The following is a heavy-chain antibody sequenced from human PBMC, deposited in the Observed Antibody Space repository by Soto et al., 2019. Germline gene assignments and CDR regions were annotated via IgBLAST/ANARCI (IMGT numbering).Heavy chain of an antibody. J-gene: IGHJ5*02. CDR1: GGSISSSSYY. V-gene: IGHV4-39*01. CDR3: ARHFESPYGDYPSWFDP. Sequence: SETLSLTCTVSGGSISSSSYYWGWIRQPPGKGLEWIGSIYYSGSTYYNPSLKSRVTISVDTSKNQFSLKLSSVTAADTAVYYCARHFESPYGDYPSWFDPWGQGTLVTVSS. CDR2: IYYSGST. D-gene: IGHD4-17*01.